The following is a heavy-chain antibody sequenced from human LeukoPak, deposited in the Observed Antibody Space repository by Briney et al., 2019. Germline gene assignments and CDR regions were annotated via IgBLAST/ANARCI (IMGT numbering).Heavy chain of an antibody. V-gene: IGHV3-30*04. J-gene: IGHJ4*02. Sequence: QSGRSLRLSCAASGFTFSSYAMHWVRQAPGKGLEWVAVISYDGSNKYYADSVKGRSTISRDNSKNTLYLQMNSLRAEDTAVYYCARFVVVPAARQDFDYWGQGTLVTVSS. CDR1: GFTFSSYA. CDR3: ARFVVVPAARQDFDY. D-gene: IGHD2-2*01. CDR2: ISYDGSNK.